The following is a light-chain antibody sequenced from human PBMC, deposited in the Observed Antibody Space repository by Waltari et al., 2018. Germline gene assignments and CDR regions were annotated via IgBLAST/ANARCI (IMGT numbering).Light chain of an antibody. CDR2: EGS. CDR1: SSDVGIYNL. J-gene: IGLJ2*01. V-gene: IGLV2-23*01. Sequence: QSALTQPASVSGSPGQSITISCTGTSSDVGIYNLVSWYQHHPGKAPKVMIYEGSERPSGVSNRFSGSKSGNTASLTISGLQAEDEADYDCCSYAGSSPSVVFGGGTKLTVL. CDR3: CSYAGSSPSVV.